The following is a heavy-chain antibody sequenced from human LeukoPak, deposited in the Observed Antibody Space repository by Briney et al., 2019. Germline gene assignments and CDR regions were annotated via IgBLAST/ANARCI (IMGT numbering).Heavy chain of an antibody. Sequence: GGSLRLSCAASGFTFSSYSMNWVRQAPGKGLEWVSSISSSSSYIYYADSVKGRFTISRDNAKNSLYLQMNSLRAEDTAVYYCASQWDIVVVPPFAWGQGTLVTVSS. CDR3: ASQWDIVVVPPFA. CDR1: GFTFSSYS. V-gene: IGHV3-21*01. D-gene: IGHD2-2*01. J-gene: IGHJ5*02. CDR2: ISSSSSYI.